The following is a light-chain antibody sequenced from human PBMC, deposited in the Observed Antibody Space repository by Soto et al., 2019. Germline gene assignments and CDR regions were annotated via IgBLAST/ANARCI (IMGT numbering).Light chain of an antibody. CDR1: QSVSTSY. Sequence: EIVLTQSPGTLSLSPGERATLSCRASQSVSTSYLAWYQQKPGQAPRLLIYGASSRATGITDRFNGSGSVVDFTLSISSVEPEVLAVYYCQQYGSLPLTFGGWTKVEIK. J-gene: IGKJ4*01. V-gene: IGKV3-20*01. CDR3: QQYGSLPLT. CDR2: GAS.